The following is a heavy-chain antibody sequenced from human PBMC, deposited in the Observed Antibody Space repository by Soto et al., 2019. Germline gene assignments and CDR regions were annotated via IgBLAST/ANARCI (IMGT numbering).Heavy chain of an antibody. J-gene: IGHJ5*02. D-gene: IGHD3-3*01. V-gene: IGHV4-34*01. CDR1: GGSFSSYQ. CDR3: ARGWRFDP. CDR2: INHSGTT. Sequence: LSLTCAVRGGSFSSYQWSWIRQTPGQGLEWIGEINHSGTTSYDPSLKSRITMSVDTSKKEFSLKLTSVTAADTAVYYCARGWRFDPWGQGTLVTVSS.